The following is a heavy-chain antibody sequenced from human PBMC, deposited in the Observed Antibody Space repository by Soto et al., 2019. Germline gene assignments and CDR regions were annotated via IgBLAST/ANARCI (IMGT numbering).Heavy chain of an antibody. V-gene: IGHV3-7*05. CDR3: ARDRGWKTFDY. Sequence: GGSLRLSCDASGFTFRTSWMSWVLQAPGKGLEWVAHINPDGSEKNYVDSVKGRFTISRDNAENSLFLQMNSLRDEDLAVYYCARDRGWKTFDYWGQGTLVTVS. CDR1: GFTFRTSW. J-gene: IGHJ4*02. CDR2: INPDGSEK. D-gene: IGHD6-19*01.